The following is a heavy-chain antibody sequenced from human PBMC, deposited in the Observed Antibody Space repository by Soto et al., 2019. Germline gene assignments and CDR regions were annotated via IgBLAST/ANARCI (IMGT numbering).Heavy chain of an antibody. D-gene: IGHD2-21*02. J-gene: IGHJ4*02. V-gene: IGHV4-31*03. CDR2: ISYTGNT. CDR3: AREAEFRTENSDC. Sequence: QVQLQESGPGLVKPSQTLSLSCNVSGGAISSGAYYWSWIRQHPGKGLEWIGYISYTGNTFYNPSLKSRLSISIDTSKNQFFLKLKSVTAVDTAVYYCAREAEFRTENSDCWGQGTLVTVSS. CDR1: GGAISSGAYY.